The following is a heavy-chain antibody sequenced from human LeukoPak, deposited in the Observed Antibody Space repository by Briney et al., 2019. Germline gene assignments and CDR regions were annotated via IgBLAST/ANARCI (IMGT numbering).Heavy chain of an antibody. D-gene: IGHD1-26*01. J-gene: IGHJ4*02. V-gene: IGHV4-59*08. Sequence: SETLSLTCTVSGGSISTFYWSWLRQPPGKGLEWIGYIYYSGITNYNPSLKSRVTISVDTSKNQFSLKLSSVTAADTAVYYCARQGSGSRAAFDYLGQGTLVTVSS. CDR2: IYYSGIT. CDR1: GGSISTFY. CDR3: ARQGSGSRAAFDY.